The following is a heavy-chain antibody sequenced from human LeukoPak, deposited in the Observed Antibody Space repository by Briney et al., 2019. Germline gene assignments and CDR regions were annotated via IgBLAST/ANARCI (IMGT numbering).Heavy chain of an antibody. CDR1: GNSISSGGNY. J-gene: IGHJ4*02. Sequence: PSETLSPTCTVSGNSISSGGNYWSWLRQPAGKGLEWIGRIYTSGSTNYNPSLKSRVTISGDTSKNQFSLRLSSVTAADTAVYYCARASYSYDINGWVPFDYWGQGTLATVSS. D-gene: IGHD3-22*01. CDR2: IYTSGST. CDR3: ARASYSYDINGWVPFDY. V-gene: IGHV4-61*02.